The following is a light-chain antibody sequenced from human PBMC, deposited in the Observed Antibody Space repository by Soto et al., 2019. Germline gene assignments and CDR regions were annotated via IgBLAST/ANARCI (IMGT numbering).Light chain of an antibody. CDR2: KAS. V-gene: IGKV1-5*03. J-gene: IGKJ4*01. CDR3: QQYNSYPVT. CDR1: QSISTW. Sequence: DIQMTQSPSTLSASVGDRVTITCRASQSISTWLAWYQQKPGKAPKVLIYKASSLESGVPSRFSGDGSGTEFTLTISSLQPDDFATYYCQQYNSYPVTFGGGTKVDIK.